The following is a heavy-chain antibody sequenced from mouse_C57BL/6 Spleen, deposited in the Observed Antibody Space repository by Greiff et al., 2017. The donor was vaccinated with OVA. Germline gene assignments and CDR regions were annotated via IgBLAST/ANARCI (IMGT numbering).Heavy chain of an antibody. CDR2: INPNNGGT. D-gene: IGHD1-1*01. V-gene: IGHV1-26*01. J-gene: IGHJ4*01. Sequence: EVQLQQPGPELVKPGASVKISCKASGYTFTDYYMNWVKQSHGKSLEWIGDINPNNGGTSYNQKFKGKATLTVDKSSSTAYMELRSLTSEDSAVYYCANGNYYGSRYAMDYWGQGTSVTVSS. CDR1: GYTFTDYY. CDR3: ANGNYYGSRYAMDY.